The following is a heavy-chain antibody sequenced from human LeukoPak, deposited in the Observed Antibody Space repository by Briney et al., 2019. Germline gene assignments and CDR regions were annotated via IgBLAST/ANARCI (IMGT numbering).Heavy chain of an antibody. CDR2: IYHSGST. V-gene: IGHV4-38-2*01. J-gene: IGHJ4*02. CDR1: GYSISSGYY. D-gene: IGHD2-15*01. Sequence: SETLSLTCAVSGYSISSGYYWGWIRQPPGKGLEWIGSIYHSGSTYYNPSLKSRVTMSVDTSKNQFSLKLSSVTAADTAVYYCASRDCSGGSCYSGEYFDYWGQGTLVTVSS. CDR3: ASRDCSGGSCYSGEYFDY.